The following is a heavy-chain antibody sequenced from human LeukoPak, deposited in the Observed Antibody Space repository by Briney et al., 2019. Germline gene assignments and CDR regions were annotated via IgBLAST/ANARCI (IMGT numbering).Heavy chain of an antibody. Sequence: GGSLRLSCAASGFTVSSNYMSWVCQAPGKGLEWVANIKEDGSERYYVDSVKGRFTISRDNAKNSLELQMNSLRAEDTAVYYCARDCGYDTFDYWGQGTLVTVSS. V-gene: IGHV3-7*01. D-gene: IGHD5-12*01. CDR1: GFTVSSNY. CDR2: IKEDGSER. CDR3: ARDCGYDTFDY. J-gene: IGHJ4*02.